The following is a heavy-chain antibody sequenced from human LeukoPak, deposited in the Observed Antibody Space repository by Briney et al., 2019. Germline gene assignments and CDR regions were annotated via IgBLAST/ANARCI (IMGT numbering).Heavy chain of an antibody. V-gene: IGHV1-46*01. J-gene: IGHJ4*02. CDR1: GYTFTHYY. CDR3: ARDYRIDGYNRGVDH. CDR2: IVPSSGST. D-gene: IGHD5-24*01. Sequence: ASVKVSCKASGYTFTHYYIHWVRQAPGQGLEWMGMIVPSSGSTSYAQKFQGRVTMTRDTSTSTVYMELSSVRSDDTAVYHCARDYRIDGYNRGVDHWGQGTLVTASS.